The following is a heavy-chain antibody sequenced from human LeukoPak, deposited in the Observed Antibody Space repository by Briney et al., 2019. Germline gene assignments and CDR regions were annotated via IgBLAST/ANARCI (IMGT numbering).Heavy chain of an antibody. J-gene: IGHJ4*02. CDR2: VKQDGSEK. Sequence: GGSLRLSCSASGFTFSSYWVTWVRQAPGKGLEWVANVKQDGSEKNYVDSVKGRFTISRDNAKNSLYLQMNSLKVDDTAVYYCARGHRAWSYWGQGTLVTVSS. CDR3: ARGHRAWSY. CDR1: GFTFSSYW. V-gene: IGHV3-7*01. D-gene: IGHD3-3*01.